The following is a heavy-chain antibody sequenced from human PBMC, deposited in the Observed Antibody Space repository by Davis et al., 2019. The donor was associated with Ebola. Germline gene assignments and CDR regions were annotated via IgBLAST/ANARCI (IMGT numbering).Heavy chain of an antibody. Sequence: GESLKISCAASGFTFSSYEMNWVRQAPGKGLEWISYISSSGSTKYYSDSVKGRFTVSRDNAANSLFLQMNNLRDEDTAVYYCARSVAAAGASGLFNYWGQGTLVTVSS. D-gene: IGHD6-13*01. V-gene: IGHV3-48*03. CDR2: ISSSGSTK. CDR3: ARSVAAAGASGLFNY. J-gene: IGHJ4*02. CDR1: GFTFSSYE.